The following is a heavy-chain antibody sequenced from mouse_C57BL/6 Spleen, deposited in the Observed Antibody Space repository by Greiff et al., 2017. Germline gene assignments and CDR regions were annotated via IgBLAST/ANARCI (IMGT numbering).Heavy chain of an antibody. Sequence: DVQLQESGGGLVQPGGSMKLSCVASGFTFSNYWMNWVRQSPEKGLEWVAQIRLKSDNYATHSAESVKGRFTISRDDSKSGVYLQMNNLRAEDAGIYYCTGFWANYFDYWGQGTTLTVSS. J-gene: IGHJ2*01. V-gene: IGHV6-3*01. CDR1: GFTFSNYW. CDR2: IRLKSDNYAT. D-gene: IGHD4-1*01. CDR3: TGFWANYFDY.